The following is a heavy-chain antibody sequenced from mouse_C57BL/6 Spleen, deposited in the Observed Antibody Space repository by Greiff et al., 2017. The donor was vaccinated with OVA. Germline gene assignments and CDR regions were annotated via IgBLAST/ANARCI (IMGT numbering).Heavy chain of an antibody. CDR1: GYSFTGYY. V-gene: IGHV1-42*01. Sequence: VQLQQSGPELVKPGASVKISCKASGYSFTGYYMNWVKQSPEKSLEWIGEINPSTGGTTYNQKFKAKATLTVDKSSSTAYMQLKSLTSEDSAVYYCARSGDGYYEEAWFAYWGQGTLVTVSA. D-gene: IGHD2-3*01. CDR3: ARSGDGYYEEAWFAY. CDR2: INPSTGGT. J-gene: IGHJ3*01.